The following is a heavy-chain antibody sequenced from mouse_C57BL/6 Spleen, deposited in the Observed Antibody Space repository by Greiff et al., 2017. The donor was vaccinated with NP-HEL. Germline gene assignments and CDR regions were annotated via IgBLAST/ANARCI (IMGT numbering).Heavy chain of an antibody. D-gene: IGHD2-5*01. Sequence: VQLQQSGAELVKPGDSVKLSCTASGFNITDYYMHWVKQRPEQGLEWIGSIDPEDGETKYAPKVQGKATITADTSSNTAYLQLSSLTAEDTGVYYCARSGSNPDYWGQGTTLTVSS. CDR3: ARSGSNPDY. CDR2: IDPEDGET. V-gene: IGHV14-2*01. J-gene: IGHJ2*01. CDR1: GFNITDYY.